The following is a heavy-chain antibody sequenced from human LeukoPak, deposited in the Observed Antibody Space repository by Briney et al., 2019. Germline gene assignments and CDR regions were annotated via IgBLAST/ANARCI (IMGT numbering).Heavy chain of an antibody. Sequence: GGSLRLSCAASGFTFSSYWMSWVRQAPGKGLEWVANIKQDGSEKYYVDSVKGRFTISRDSAKNSLYLQMNSLRAEDTAVYYCARDSGYYYYGMDVWGQGTTVTVSS. CDR3: ARDSGYYYYGMDV. V-gene: IGHV3-7*01. D-gene: IGHD3-10*01. J-gene: IGHJ6*02. CDR2: IKQDGSEK. CDR1: GFTFSSYW.